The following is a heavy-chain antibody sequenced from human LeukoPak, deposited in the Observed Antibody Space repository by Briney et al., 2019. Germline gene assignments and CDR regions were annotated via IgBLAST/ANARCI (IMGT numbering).Heavy chain of an antibody. V-gene: IGHV3-23*01. CDR1: GFIFSSYA. Sequence: GGSLRLSCAASGFIFSSYAMSWVRQAPGKGLEWVSAISGSGGSTYYADSMKGRFTTSRDNSKNTLYLQMNSLRAEDTAVYYCAKYSSGRGFDYWGQGTLVTVSS. CDR2: ISGSGGST. D-gene: IGHD3-3*01. CDR3: AKYSSGRGFDY. J-gene: IGHJ4*02.